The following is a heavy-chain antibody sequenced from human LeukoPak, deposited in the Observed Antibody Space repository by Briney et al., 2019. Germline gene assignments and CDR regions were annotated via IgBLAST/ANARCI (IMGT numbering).Heavy chain of an antibody. V-gene: IGHV3-21*01. J-gene: IGHJ4*02. Sequence: GGSLRLSCAASGFTFSSYSMNWVRQAPGKGLEWVSSISSSSSYIYYAGSVKGRITISRDNAKNSLYLQMNSLRAEDTAVYYCARDSFPGSPHAPYYFDYWGQGTLVTVSS. CDR3: ARDSFPGSPHAPYYFDY. CDR2: ISSSSSYI. CDR1: GFTFSSYS.